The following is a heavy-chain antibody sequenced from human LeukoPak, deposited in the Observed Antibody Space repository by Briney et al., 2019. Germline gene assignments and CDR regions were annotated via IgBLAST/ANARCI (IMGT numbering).Heavy chain of an antibody. Sequence: SETLSLTCTVSGGSISSYYWSWIRQPAGKGLEWIGRIYTSGSTNYNPSLKSRVTMSVDTSKNQFSLKLSSVTAADTAVYYCAKGGLYYDYVWGSYRFDYWGQGTLVTVSS. CDR1: GGSISSYY. V-gene: IGHV4-4*07. CDR2: IYTSGST. J-gene: IGHJ4*02. CDR3: AKGGLYYDYVWGSYRFDY. D-gene: IGHD3-16*02.